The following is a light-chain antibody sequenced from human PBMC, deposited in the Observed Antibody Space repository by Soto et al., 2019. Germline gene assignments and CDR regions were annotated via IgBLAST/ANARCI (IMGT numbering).Light chain of an antibody. CDR1: SSDVGNYNR. V-gene: IGLV2-18*02. CDR3: SSYTGSSTLDAI. J-gene: IGLJ2*01. CDR2: EVS. Sequence: QLVLTQPASVSGSPGQSITISCTGTSSDVGNYNRVSWYQQPPGTAPKLIIYEVSNRPSGVPDRFSGSKSGNTASLTISGLQAEDEADYYCSSYTGSSTLDAIFGGGTKLTVL.